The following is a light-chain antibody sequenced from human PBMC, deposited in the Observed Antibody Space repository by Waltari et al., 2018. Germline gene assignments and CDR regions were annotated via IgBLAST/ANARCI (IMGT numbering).Light chain of an antibody. CDR2: DVN. J-gene: IGLJ2*01. V-gene: IGLV2-14*03. CDR3: SSYSTSSSLIL. Sequence: QSALSQPASVSGSPGQSITISCTGASSDAGGYDYVSWYQQHPGKAPKLIIRDVNNRPSGVSNRFSGSKSGNTASLTISGLQAEDEADYYCSSYSTSSSLILFGEGTKVTVL. CDR1: SSDAGGYDY.